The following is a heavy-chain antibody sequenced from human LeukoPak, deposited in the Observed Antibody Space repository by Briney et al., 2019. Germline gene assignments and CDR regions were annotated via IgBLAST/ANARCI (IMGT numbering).Heavy chain of an antibody. J-gene: IGHJ4*02. D-gene: IGHD6-19*01. CDR3: ARHSSGWSHIDY. CDR2: MNPNSGNT. Sequence: GASVKVSCKASGYTFTSYGISWVRQATGQGLEWMGWMNPNSGNTGYAQKFQGRVTMTRNTSISTAYMELSSLRSEDTAVYYCARHSSGWSHIDYWGQGTLVTVSS. CDR1: GYTFTSYG. V-gene: IGHV1-8*02.